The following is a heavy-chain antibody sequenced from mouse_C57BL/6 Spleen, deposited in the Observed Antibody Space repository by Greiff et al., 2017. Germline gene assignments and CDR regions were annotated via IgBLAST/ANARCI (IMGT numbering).Heavy chain of an antibody. Sequence: VQLKQSGPELVKPGASVKISCKASGYTFTDYYMNWVKQSHGKSLAWIGDINPNNGGTSYNQKFKGKVTLTVDKSSRTAYMELRSLTSEDSAVYYCARRGDYYGSSQGFAYWGQGTLVTVSA. D-gene: IGHD1-1*01. CDR1: GYTFTDYY. J-gene: IGHJ3*01. CDR2: INPNNGGT. V-gene: IGHV1-26*01. CDR3: ARRGDYYGSSQGFAY.